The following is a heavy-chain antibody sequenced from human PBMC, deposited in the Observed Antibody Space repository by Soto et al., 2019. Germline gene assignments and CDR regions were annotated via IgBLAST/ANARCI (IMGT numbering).Heavy chain of an antibody. CDR2: IIPIFGTA. CDR1: GGTFSSYA. CDR3: ARDRSYDSSGYYLGNDAFDI. V-gene: IGHV1-69*13. Sequence: WVSVKVSCKASGGTFSSYAISWVRQAPGQGLEWMGGIIPIFGTANYAQKFQGRVTITADESTSTAYMELSSLRSEDTAVYYCARDRSYDSSGYYLGNDAFDIWGQGTMVTVSS. D-gene: IGHD3-22*01. J-gene: IGHJ3*02.